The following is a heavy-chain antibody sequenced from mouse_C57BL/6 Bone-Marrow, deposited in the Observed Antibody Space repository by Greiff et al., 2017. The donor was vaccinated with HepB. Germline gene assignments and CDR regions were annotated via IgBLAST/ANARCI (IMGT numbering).Heavy chain of an antibody. Sequence: DVMLVESGGDLVKPGGSLKLSCAASGFTFSSYGMSWVRQTPDKRLEWVATISSGGSYTYYPDSVKGRFTISRDNAKNTLYLQMSSLKSEDTAMYYCARREGYWGQGTTLTVSS. CDR1: GFTFSSYG. V-gene: IGHV5-6*02. CDR2: ISSGGSYT. J-gene: IGHJ2*01. CDR3: ARREGY.